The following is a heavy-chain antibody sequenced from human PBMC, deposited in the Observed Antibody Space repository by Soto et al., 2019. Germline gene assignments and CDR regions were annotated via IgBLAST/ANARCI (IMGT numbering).Heavy chain of an antibody. CDR3: ARGSCSGGSCYSSYYYYYMDV. V-gene: IGHV4-59*11. J-gene: IGHJ6*03. Sequence: ASETPSLSCTVSGGSISNHYWSGIRQPPGKGLEWIGYINYNGSTNYNPSLKSRVTISVDTSKNQFSLKLSSVTAADTAVYYCARGSCSGGSCYSSYYYYYMDVWGKGTTVTVSS. CDR2: INYNGST. CDR1: GGSISNHY. D-gene: IGHD2-15*01.